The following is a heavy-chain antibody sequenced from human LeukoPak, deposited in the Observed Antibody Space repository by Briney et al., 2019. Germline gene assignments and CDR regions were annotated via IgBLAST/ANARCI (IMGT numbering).Heavy chain of an antibody. CDR2: IYYSGST. CDR1: GASVSGSAYY. J-gene: IGHJ4*02. V-gene: IGHV4-39*01. CDR3: AKSGGYGLIDY. D-gene: IGHD1-26*01. Sequence: SETLSLTCTVSGASVSGSAYYWGWIRQPPGKGLEWIGNIYYSGSTYYNESLESRVTISIDTSKNQFSLKLNSVTAADTAMYYCAKSGGYGLIDYWAREPWSPSPQ.